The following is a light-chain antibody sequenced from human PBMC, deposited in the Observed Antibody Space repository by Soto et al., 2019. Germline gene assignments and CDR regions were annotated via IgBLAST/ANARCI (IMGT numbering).Light chain of an antibody. CDR2: GAS. Sequence: EIEMTQSPATLSLAPGERVTLSCMASESVSTNLAWYQQKAGHAPSLLIYGASTRATGIPARFSGSGSGTEFTLTISGLQSEDFAIYYCQQYSIWRTFVQGNKVEIK. V-gene: IGKV3-15*01. CDR3: QQYSIWRT. J-gene: IGKJ1*01. CDR1: ESVSTN.